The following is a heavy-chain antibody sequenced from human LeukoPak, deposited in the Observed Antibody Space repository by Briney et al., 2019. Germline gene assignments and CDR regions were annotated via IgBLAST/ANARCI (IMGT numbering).Heavy chain of an antibody. V-gene: IGHV3-9*01. CDR2: ISWNSGSI. J-gene: IGHJ4*02. CDR1: GFTFSSYW. Sequence: PGGSLRLSCAASGFTFSSYWMHWVRQAPGKGLEWVSGISWNSGSIGYADSVKGRFTISRDNAKNSLYLQMNSLRAEDTALYYCAKDIWYSSGNGDLPFDYWGQGTLVTVSS. D-gene: IGHD4-17*01. CDR3: AKDIWYSSGNGDLPFDY.